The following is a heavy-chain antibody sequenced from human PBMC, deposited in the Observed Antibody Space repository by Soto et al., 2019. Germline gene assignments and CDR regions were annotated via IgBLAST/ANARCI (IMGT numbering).Heavy chain of an antibody. J-gene: IGHJ4*02. D-gene: IGHD5-12*01. CDR3: ERDGPTDGYRRSFDY. Sequence: GGSLRLSCAASGFTFSSYAMHWVRQAPGKGLEWVAVISYDGSNKYYADSVKGRFTISRDNSKNTLYLQMNSLRAEDTAVYYCERDGPTDGYRRSFDYWGQGTLVTVYS. CDR2: ISYDGSNK. V-gene: IGHV3-30-3*01. CDR1: GFTFSSYA.